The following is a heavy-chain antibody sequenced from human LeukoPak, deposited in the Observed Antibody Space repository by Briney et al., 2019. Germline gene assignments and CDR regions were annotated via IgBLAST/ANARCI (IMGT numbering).Heavy chain of an antibody. Sequence: GTSLRLSCAASGYTFSQHGLHWVRQAPGKGPEWVAITWPDGIKKLYAGSVEGRFTISKDNSENKLYLQINSLRVEDTAVYYCVVVLVPAAVWQFDVWGRGTLVTVSA. CDR2: TWPDGIKK. CDR1: GYTFSQHG. CDR3: VVVLVPAAVWQFDV. D-gene: IGHD2-2*01. V-gene: IGHV3-33*01. J-gene: IGHJ2*01.